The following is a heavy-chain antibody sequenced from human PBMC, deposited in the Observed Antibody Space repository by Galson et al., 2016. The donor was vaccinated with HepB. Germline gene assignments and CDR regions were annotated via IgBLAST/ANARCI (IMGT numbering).Heavy chain of an antibody. CDR1: AFPFSSHA. CDR3: ARLYCGGGGCYPRPYYFAS. CDR2: VRTTDVRSGFKT. V-gene: IGHV3-23*01. D-gene: IGHD2-21*01. Sequence: SLRLSCAVSAFPFSSHAMGWVRQAPGEGLEWVSVVRTTDVRSGFKTSYADSVRGRCTVSRDHPENTLFLQMNSLTGTDTAVYYCARLYCGGGGCYPRPYYFASWGNGTPVPV. J-gene: IGHJ5*01.